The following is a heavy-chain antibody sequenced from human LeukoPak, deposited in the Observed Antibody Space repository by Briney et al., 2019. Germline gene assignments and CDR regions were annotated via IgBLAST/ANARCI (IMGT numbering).Heavy chain of an antibody. J-gene: IGHJ4*02. CDR1: GFTFSTYA. D-gene: IGHD4-23*01. V-gene: IGHV3-23*01. CDR3: ASQNSPRDY. CDR2: INIGGDT. Sequence: GGSLRLSCAASGFTFSTYAMTWVRQAPGKGLEWVSAINIGGDTYYADSVKGRFTISRDNSKNTLYLQMNSLRAEDTAVYYCASQNSPRDYWGQGTLVTVSS.